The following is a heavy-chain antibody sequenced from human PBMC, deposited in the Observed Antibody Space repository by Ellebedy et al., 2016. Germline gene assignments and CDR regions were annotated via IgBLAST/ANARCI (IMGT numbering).Heavy chain of an antibody. J-gene: IGHJ5*02. V-gene: IGHV3-30*03. CDR1: GFTFSSYG. CDR3: ARDIGCSSTSCHGYWFDP. Sequence: GESLKISXSASGFTFSSYGIHWVRQAPGKGLEWVAVISYDSTNKYYADSVKGRFTTSRDNSKNTVYLQMNSLRAEDTAVYYCARDIGCSSTSCHGYWFDPWGQGTLVTVSS. CDR2: ISYDSTNK. D-gene: IGHD2-2*01.